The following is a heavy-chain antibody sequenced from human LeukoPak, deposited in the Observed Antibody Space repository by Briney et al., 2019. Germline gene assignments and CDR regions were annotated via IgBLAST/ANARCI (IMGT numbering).Heavy chain of an antibody. D-gene: IGHD3-10*01. CDR1: GFTFSSYA. CDR3: AKDMGRWFGELTCFDY. Sequence: GGSLRLSCAASGFTFSSYAMSWVRQAPGKGLEWVSSIRGSGGSTYYADSVKGRFTISRANSKNTLYLQMNSLRAEDTAVYYCAKDMGRWFGELTCFDYWGQGTLVTVSS. J-gene: IGHJ4*02. V-gene: IGHV3-23*01. CDR2: IRGSGGST.